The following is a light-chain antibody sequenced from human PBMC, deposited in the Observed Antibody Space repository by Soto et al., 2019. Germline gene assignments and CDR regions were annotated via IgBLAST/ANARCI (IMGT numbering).Light chain of an antibody. Sequence: DIQMTQSPSSLSASVGDRVTITCRASQRISNYLNWYLQKPGKAPKLLIYAASNLQSGVPSRFSGSGSGTDFTLTISSLQPEDFATYFCQQSYSTPPWTFGQGTKVEIK. CDR1: QRISNY. J-gene: IGKJ1*01. CDR2: AAS. CDR3: QQSYSTPPWT. V-gene: IGKV1-39*01.